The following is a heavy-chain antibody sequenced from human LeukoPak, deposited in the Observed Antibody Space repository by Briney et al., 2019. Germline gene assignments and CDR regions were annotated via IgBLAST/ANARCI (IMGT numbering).Heavy chain of an antibody. Sequence: GASVKVSCKASGYTFTSHGISWVRQAPGQGLEWMGWISAYNGNTNYAQKLQGRVTMTTDTSTSTAYMELRSLRSDDTAVYYCARGRAAAATYNWLDPWGKGTLVTVSS. J-gene: IGHJ5*02. CDR2: ISAYNGNT. V-gene: IGHV1-18*04. CDR3: ARGRAAAATYNWLDP. D-gene: IGHD6-13*01. CDR1: GYTFTSHG.